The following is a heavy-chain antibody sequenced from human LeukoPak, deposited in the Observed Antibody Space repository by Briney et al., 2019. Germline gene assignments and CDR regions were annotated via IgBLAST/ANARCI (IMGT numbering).Heavy chain of an antibody. Sequence: SETLSLTCTVSGGSISSSSYYWGWIRQPPGKGLEWIGEINHSGSTNYNPSLKSRVTISVDTSKNQFSLKLSSVTAADTAVYYCARGDYDILTGYYRASYFDYWGQGTLVTVSS. D-gene: IGHD3-9*01. J-gene: IGHJ4*02. CDR1: GGSISSSSYY. CDR2: INHSGST. CDR3: ARGDYDILTGYYRASYFDY. V-gene: IGHV4-39*07.